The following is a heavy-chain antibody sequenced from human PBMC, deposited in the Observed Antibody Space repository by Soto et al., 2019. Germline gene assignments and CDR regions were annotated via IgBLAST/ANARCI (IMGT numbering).Heavy chain of an antibody. Sequence: XETLSLSCTVSGASISGFYWSWIRKSAGKGLEWIGRIYATGTTDYNPSLKSRVMMSVDTSKKQFSLKLRSVTAADTAVYYCVRDGTKTLREWFDSWGQGISVTVSS. CDR2: IYATGTT. CDR3: VRDGTKTLREWFDS. CDR1: GASISGFY. V-gene: IGHV4-4*07. D-gene: IGHD1-1*01. J-gene: IGHJ5*01.